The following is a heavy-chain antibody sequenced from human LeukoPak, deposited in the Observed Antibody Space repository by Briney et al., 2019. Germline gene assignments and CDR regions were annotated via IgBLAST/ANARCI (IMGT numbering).Heavy chain of an antibody. V-gene: IGHV4-39*01. CDR2: IYYTGST. CDR3: ARRGKHAAAGSYYFDY. Sequence: PSETLSLTCTVSGGSISSSTSYWGWLRQPPGKGLEWIVTIYYTGSTYYNPSLKSRVTLSVDTSKNQLSLKLSSVTAADTAVYYCARRGKHAAAGSYYFDYWGQGTLVTVSS. J-gene: IGHJ4*02. CDR1: GGSISSSTSY. D-gene: IGHD6-13*01.